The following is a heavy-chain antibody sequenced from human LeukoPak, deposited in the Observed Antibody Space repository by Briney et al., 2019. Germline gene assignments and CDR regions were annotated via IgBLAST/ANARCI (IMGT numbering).Heavy chain of an antibody. Sequence: SQTLSLTCAISGDSVSSNSASWNWMRPPPSRGLEWLGRTYYRCKWYNDYAVSVKSRITIIPDTSKNQFSLQLNSVTPEDTAVYYCAREDLQLLEYNWFDPWGQGTLVTVSS. V-gene: IGHV6-1*01. J-gene: IGHJ5*02. CDR2: TYYRCKWYN. D-gene: IGHD5-18*01. CDR3: AREDLQLLEYNWFDP. CDR1: GDSVSSNSAS.